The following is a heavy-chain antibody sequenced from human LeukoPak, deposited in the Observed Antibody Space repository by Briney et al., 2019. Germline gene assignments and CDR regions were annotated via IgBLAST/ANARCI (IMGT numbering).Heavy chain of an antibody. D-gene: IGHD3-22*01. Sequence: ASVRVSCKASGYTFTSYYMHWVRQAPGQGLEWMGIINPSGGSTSYAQKFQGRVTMTRDTSTGTVYMELSSLRSEDTAVYYCAREGDYYDSSGYLGYWGQGTLVTVSS. J-gene: IGHJ4*02. CDR3: AREGDYYDSSGYLGY. V-gene: IGHV1-46*01. CDR1: GYTFTSYY. CDR2: INPSGGST.